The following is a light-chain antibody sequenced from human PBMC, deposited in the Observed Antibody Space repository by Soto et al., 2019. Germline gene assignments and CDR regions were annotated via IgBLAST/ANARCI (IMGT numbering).Light chain of an antibody. V-gene: IGKV3-11*01. CDR1: QSVNNY. Sequence: EIVLTQSPATLSLSPGERATLSCRASQSVNNYLAWYQQKPGQAPRLVIYDVFNRATGTPARFSGSGSGTDFTLPISSQEPEDLGVYYCQQRRNWPWLTFGGGTRVEI. CDR2: DVF. CDR3: QQRRNWPWLT. J-gene: IGKJ4*01.